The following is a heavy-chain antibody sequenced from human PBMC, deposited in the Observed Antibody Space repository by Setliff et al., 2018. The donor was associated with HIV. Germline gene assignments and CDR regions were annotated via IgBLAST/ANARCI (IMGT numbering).Heavy chain of an antibody. Sequence: SVMVSCKASGGTFSSYVISWVRQAPGRGPEWMGGIIPMYGVTNYAQKFQGRVTITTDESTSTAYMELSSLRSEDTAVYYCALPYCSGGNCWSSASLPPAGWFDPWGQGTLVTVSS. CDR2: IIPMYGVT. V-gene: IGHV1-69*05. D-gene: IGHD2-15*01. CDR3: ALPYCSGGNCWSSASLPPAGWFDP. J-gene: IGHJ5*02. CDR1: GGTFSSYV.